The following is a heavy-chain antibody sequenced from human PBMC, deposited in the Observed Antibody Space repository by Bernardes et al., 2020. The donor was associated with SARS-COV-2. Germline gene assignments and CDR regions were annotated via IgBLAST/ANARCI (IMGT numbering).Heavy chain of an antibody. CDR1: GGSFSGYY. Sequence: SETLSLTCAVYGGSFSGYYWSWIRQPPGKGLEWIGEINHSGSTNYNPSLKSRVTISVDTSKNQFSLKLSSVTAADTAVYYCARVRGRGVVRGVIDRASPYYFDYWGQGTLVTVSS. CDR3: ARVRGRGVVRGVIDRASPYYFDY. D-gene: IGHD3-10*01. CDR2: INHSGST. V-gene: IGHV4-34*01. J-gene: IGHJ4*02.